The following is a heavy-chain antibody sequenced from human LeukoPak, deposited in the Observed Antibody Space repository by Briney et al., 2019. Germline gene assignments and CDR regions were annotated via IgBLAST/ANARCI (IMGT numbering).Heavy chain of an antibody. CDR3: ARPHYYDSIGYYFDY. CDR1: GYSFTTYW. V-gene: IGHV5-51*01. Sequence: GESLKISCKGSGYSFTTYWIGWVRQMPGKGLEWMGIIYPGDSDTRYSPSFQGQVTISADKSISTAYLQWSSLKASDTAVYYCARPHYYDSIGYYFDYWGQGTLGTVSS. J-gene: IGHJ4*02. CDR2: IYPGDSDT. D-gene: IGHD3-22*01.